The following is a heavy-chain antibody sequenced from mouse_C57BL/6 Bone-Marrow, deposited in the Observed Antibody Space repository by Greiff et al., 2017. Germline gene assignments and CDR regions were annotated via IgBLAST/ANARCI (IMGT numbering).Heavy chain of an antibody. Sequence: EVMLVESGPELVKPGASVKISCKASGYSFTGYYMNWVKQSPEKSLEWIGEINPSTGGTTYNQKFKAKATLTVDKSSSTAYMQLKSLTSEDSAVYYCARTLGRGWYFDVWGTGTTVTVSS. CDR2: INPSTGGT. J-gene: IGHJ1*03. V-gene: IGHV1-42*01. CDR1: GYSFTGYY. D-gene: IGHD4-1*01. CDR3: ARTLGRGWYFDV.